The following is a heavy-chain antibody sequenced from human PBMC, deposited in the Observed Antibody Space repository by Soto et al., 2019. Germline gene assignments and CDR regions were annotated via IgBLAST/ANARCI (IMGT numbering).Heavy chain of an antibody. CDR3: ARDWDLSSSSSGYYYFYGMDV. D-gene: IGHD6-6*01. CDR2: TYYRSKWYN. CDR1: GDSVASNSAA. Sequence: PSQTLPLTCAISGDSVASNSAAWNWIMQSPSRGLEWLGRTYYRSKWYNDYAVSVKSRITINPDTSKNQFSLQLNSVTPEDTAVYYCARDWDLSSSSSGYYYFYGMDVWGPGTTVTVSS. J-gene: IGHJ6*02. V-gene: IGHV6-1*01.